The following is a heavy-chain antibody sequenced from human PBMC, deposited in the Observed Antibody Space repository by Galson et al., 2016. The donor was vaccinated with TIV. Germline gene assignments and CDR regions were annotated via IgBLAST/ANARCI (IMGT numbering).Heavy chain of an antibody. CDR1: HGSISSGSYY. CDR2: LSSGRTT. V-gene: IGHV4-61*09. J-gene: IGHJ5*02. Sequence: TLSLTCTVSHGSISSGSYYWTWTRQPAGKGLEWIGHLSSGRTTNYNPSFKGRVTMSLDTSKNQFSLKLSSVTAADTAVYYCVRIGMLRESCSCYACPGIFDTWGQGILVTVSS. D-gene: IGHD3-22*01. CDR3: VRIGMLRESCSCYACPGIFDT.